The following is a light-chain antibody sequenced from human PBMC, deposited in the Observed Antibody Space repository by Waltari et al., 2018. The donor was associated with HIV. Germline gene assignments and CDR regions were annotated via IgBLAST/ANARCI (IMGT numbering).Light chain of an antibody. CDR3: QQYNIWPLT. J-gene: IGKJ4*01. CDR1: QSVSSN. Sequence: EIVMTQSPVTLSVSPGERATLSCRASQSVSSNLAWYQQKPGQAPRLLIYGASTSATGIPARFSGSGSGTEFTLTISSLQSEDFAVYSCQQYNIWPLTFGGGTKVEIK. CDR2: GAS. V-gene: IGKV3-15*01.